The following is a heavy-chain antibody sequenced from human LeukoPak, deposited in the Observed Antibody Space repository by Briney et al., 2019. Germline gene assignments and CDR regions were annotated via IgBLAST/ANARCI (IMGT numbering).Heavy chain of an antibody. D-gene: IGHD6-19*01. CDR1: GGSFSGYY. J-gene: IGHJ4*02. CDR2: INHSGST. V-gene: IGHV4-34*01. CDR3: ARGTVAGGIDY. Sequence: SETLSLTCAVYGGSFSGYYWSWIRQPPGKGLEWIGEINHSGSTNYNPSLKSRATISVDTSKNQFSLKLSSVTAADTAVYYCARGTVAGGIDYWGQGTLVTVSS.